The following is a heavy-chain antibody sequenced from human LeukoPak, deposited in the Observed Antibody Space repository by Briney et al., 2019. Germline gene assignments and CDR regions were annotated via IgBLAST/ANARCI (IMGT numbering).Heavy chain of an antibody. CDR2: ISSSSSYI. J-gene: IGHJ4*02. CDR1: GFTFSSYS. Sequence: GGFLRLSCAASGFTFSSYSMNLVRPAPGKGLEWVSSISSSSSYIYYADSVKGRFTISRDNAKNSLYLQMNSLRAEDTAVYYCARDGGVVEMATMDHFDYWGQGTLVTVSS. D-gene: IGHD5-24*01. CDR3: ARDGGVVEMATMDHFDY. V-gene: IGHV3-21*01.